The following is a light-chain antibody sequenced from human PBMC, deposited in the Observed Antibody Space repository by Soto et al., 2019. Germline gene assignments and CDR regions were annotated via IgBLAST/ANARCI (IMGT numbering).Light chain of an antibody. Sequence: QSVLTQPPSAAGAPGQSVTISCTVTSTEVGGYNYVSWYQQYPGKAPKLMIYEASKRPSGVPDRFSGSKSGTSSSLAISGRRSEDEADYYCAAWDDSLSGYVFGTGTKVTVL. CDR2: EAS. V-gene: IGLV2-8*01. J-gene: IGLJ1*01. CDR3: AAWDDSLSGYV. CDR1: STEVGGYNY.